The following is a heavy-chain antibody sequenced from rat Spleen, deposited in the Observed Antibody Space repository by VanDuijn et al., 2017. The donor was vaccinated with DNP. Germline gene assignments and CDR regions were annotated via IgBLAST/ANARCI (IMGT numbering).Heavy chain of an antibody. CDR2: ISYDGTST. J-gene: IGHJ2*01. V-gene: IGHV5-22*01. CDR3: ARPNYYAGSYPHY. Sequence: EVQLVESGGGLVQPGRSLKLSCAASGFTFSDYYMAWVRQAPTKGLEWVAYISYDGTSTYNGDSVKGRFTISRDTAKSTLYLQMNSLRSEDMATYYCARPNYYAGSYPHYWGQGVMVTVSS. D-gene: IGHD1-12*02. CDR1: GFTFSDYY.